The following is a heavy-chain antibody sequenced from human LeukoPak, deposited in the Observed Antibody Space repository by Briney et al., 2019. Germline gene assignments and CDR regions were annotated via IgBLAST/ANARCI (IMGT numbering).Heavy chain of an antibody. CDR2: IYYSERT. CDR3: TRQEAATATSFYGMDV. V-gene: IGHV4-39*01. J-gene: IGHJ6*02. Sequence: SETLSLTCSVSGGSISSGSYYWGWVRQPPGEGLEWIGNIYYSERTYYNPSLKSRVTISADTSKNQLSLKLSSVTAADTAVYYCTRQEAATATSFYGMDVWGLGTTVTVSS. CDR1: GGSISSGSYY. D-gene: IGHD2-21*02.